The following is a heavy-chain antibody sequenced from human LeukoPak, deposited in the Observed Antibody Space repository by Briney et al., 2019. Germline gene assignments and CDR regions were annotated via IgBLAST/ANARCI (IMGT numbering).Heavy chain of an antibody. V-gene: IGHV4-31*03. J-gene: IGHJ6*02. Sequence: SETLSLICTVSGGSISSGGYYWSWIRQHPGKGLEWIGYIYYSGSTYYNPSLKSRVTISVDTSKNQFSLKLSSVTAADTAVYYCMVRGNTYYYYGMDVWGQGTTVTVSS. D-gene: IGHD3-10*01. CDR3: MVRGNTYYYYGMDV. CDR2: IYYSGST. CDR1: GGSISSGGYY.